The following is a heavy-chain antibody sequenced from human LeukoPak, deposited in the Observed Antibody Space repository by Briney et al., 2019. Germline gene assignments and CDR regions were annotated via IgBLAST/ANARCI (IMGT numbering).Heavy chain of an antibody. CDR2: ISGSGGST. Sequence: GSLRLSCAASGFTFSSYAMSWVRQAPGKGLEWVSGISGSGGSTYYADSVKGRFTISRDNSKNTLYLQMNSLRAEDTAVYYCAKDLYCSSTSCYFFDYWGQGTLVTVSS. CDR3: AKDLYCSSTSCYFFDY. D-gene: IGHD2-2*01. CDR1: GFTFSSYA. J-gene: IGHJ4*02. V-gene: IGHV3-23*01.